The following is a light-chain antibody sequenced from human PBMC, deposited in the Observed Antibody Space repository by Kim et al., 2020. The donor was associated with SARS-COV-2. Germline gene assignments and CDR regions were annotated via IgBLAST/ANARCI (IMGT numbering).Light chain of an antibody. Sequence: SASGGDRDTITCRTKKSISSWLAWYQQKPGGAPKLLIYKASNVESGVPSRFSGSGSETEFPLTISSLQHDDFATYYCQQYYSYWTFGQGTKVDIK. J-gene: IGKJ1*01. CDR1: KSISSW. V-gene: IGKV1-5*03. CDR3: QQYYSYWT. CDR2: KAS.